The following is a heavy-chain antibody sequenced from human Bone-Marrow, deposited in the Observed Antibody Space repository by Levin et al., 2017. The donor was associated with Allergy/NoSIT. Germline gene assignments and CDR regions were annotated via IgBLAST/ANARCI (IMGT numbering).Heavy chain of an antibody. CDR2: INAGGSST. V-gene: IGHV1-46*01. J-gene: IGHJ4*02. D-gene: IGHD4/OR15-4a*01. CDR3: GRDRGHIPKYGEWAPIDN. CDR1: GYTFTNYY. Sequence: GESLKISCKASGYTFTNYYMHWVRQAPGQGLEWMGVINAGGSSTNYAQRFQGRVTMTKDTSTNTIYLELSALRSEDTAVYYCGRDRGHIPKYGEWAPIDNWGQGTLVTVSS.